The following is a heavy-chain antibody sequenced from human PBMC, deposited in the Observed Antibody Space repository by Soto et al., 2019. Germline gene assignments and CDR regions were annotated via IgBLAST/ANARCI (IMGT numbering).Heavy chain of an antibody. Sequence: EVQLLDSGGGLVQPGGSLRLSCAASGFTFSTYAMSWVRQAPGKGLEWVSTITGSGSSTYYADSVKGRFTISRDNSKNTLSLQMNSLRAEDTAVYYCAKDLYGDYGGVGYWGQGTLVTVSS. CDR1: GFTFSTYA. V-gene: IGHV3-23*01. J-gene: IGHJ4*02. CDR2: ITGSGSST. D-gene: IGHD4-17*01. CDR3: AKDLYGDYGGVGY.